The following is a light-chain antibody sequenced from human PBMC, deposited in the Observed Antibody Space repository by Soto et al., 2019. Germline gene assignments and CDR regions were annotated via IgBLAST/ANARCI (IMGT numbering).Light chain of an antibody. V-gene: IGLV2-14*01. CDR2: DVG. J-gene: IGLJ3*02. Sequence: QSALTQPASVSGSPGQSITISCTGTSSDVGNFVSWYRQHPGKAPKLMIYDVGSRPSGISDRFSGSKSGNTASLTISGLQSEDEADYYCCRYTGTTYTWVFGGGTKLTVL. CDR3: CRYTGTTYTWV. CDR1: SSDVGNF.